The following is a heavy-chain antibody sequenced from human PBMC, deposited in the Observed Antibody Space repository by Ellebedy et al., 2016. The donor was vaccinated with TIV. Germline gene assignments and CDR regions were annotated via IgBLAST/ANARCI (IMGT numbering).Heavy chain of an antibody. D-gene: IGHD3-10*01. CDR3: AKDSDRDYYYYGMDV. V-gene: IGHV3-43*01. J-gene: IGHJ6*02. Sequence: GESLKISCAASGFTFDDYTMHWVRQAPGKGLEWVSLISWDGGSTYYADSVKGRFTISRDNSKNSLYLQMNSLRTEDTALYYCAKDSDRDYYYYGMDVWGQGTTVTVSS. CDR1: GFTFDDYT. CDR2: ISWDGGST.